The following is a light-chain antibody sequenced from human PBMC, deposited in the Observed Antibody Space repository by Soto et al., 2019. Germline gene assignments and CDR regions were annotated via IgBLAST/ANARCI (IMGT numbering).Light chain of an antibody. CDR2: INSDGSH. CDR1: SGHSTYA. V-gene: IGLV4-69*01. CDR3: QSLGTGIQV. J-gene: IGLJ3*02. Sequence: QPVLTQSPSASASLGASAKLTCTLSSGHSTYAIAWHQQQAEKGPRFLMKINSDGSHSKGDGFFDRFSGSSSGAERHLAISGLQSEEEADYYCQSLGTGIQVFGGGTKLTVL.